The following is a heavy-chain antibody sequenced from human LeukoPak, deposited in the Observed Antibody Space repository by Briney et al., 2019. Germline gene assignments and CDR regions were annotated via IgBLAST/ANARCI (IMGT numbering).Heavy chain of an antibody. CDR3: ARGENYDILTGYLYYYYGMDV. J-gene: IGHJ6*02. CDR2: IYYSGST. V-gene: IGHV4-59*01. CDR1: GGSISSYY. D-gene: IGHD3-9*01. Sequence: SETLSLTCTVSGGSISSYYWSWIRQPPGKGLEWIGHIYYSGSTNYNPSLKSRVTISVDTSKNQFSLKLSSVTAADTAVYYCARGENYDILTGYLYYYYGMDVWGQGTTVTVSS.